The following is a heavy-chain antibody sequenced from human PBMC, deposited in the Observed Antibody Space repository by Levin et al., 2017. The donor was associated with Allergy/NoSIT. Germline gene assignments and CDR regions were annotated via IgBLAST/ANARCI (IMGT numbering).Heavy chain of an antibody. V-gene: IGHV3-23*01. CDR3: AKANDHYYGSGSRNGMDV. CDR2: ISGSGGST. CDR1: GFTFSSYA. Sequence: QPGGSLRLSCAASGFTFSSYAMSWVRQAPGKGLEWVSAISGSGGSTYYADSVKGRFTISRDNSKNTLYLQMNSLRAEDTAVYYCAKANDHYYGSGSRNGMDVWGQGTTVTVSS. J-gene: IGHJ6*02. D-gene: IGHD3-10*01.